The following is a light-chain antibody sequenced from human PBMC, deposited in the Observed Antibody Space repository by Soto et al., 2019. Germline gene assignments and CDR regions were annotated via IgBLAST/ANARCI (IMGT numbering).Light chain of an antibody. J-gene: IGKJ1*01. CDR2: WAS. CDR3: QQYYSTWQT. V-gene: IGKV4-1*01. CDR1: QSVLYSSNNKNY. Sequence: DIVMTQSPDSLAVSLGERATINCKSSQSVLYSSNNKNYLAWYQQKPGQPPKLLIYWASTRESGVPDRFSGSGSGTECTLTISSLQAEDLTVHYGQQYYSTWQTFGQGTEVDIK.